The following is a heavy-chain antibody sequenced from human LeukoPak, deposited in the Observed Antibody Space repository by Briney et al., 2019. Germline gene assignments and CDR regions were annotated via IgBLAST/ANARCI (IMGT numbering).Heavy chain of an antibody. D-gene: IGHD1-26*01. CDR1: GFTFSTYA. V-gene: IGHV3-23*01. Sequence: GGSLRLSCAASGFTFSTYAMSWVRQAPGKGLEWVSTLTDSGVYTYYADSVKGRFTISRDNSENTLYLQMNGLRAGDTAVYYCAKGIVGATRNLHSWGQGTLVTVSS. J-gene: IGHJ4*02. CDR3: AKGIVGATRNLHS. CDR2: LTDSGVYT.